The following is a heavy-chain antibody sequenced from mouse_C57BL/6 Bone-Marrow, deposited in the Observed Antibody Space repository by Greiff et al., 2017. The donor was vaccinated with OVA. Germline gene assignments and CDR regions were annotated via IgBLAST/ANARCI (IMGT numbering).Heavy chain of an antibody. J-gene: IGHJ2*01. D-gene: IGHD1-1*01. CDR2: IYPGSGST. CDR3: ARGPTTVVACDY. Sequence: QVQLQQPGAELVKPGASVKMSCKASGYTFTSYWITWVKQRPGQGLEWIGDIYPGSGSTNYNEKFKSKATLTVDTSSSTAYMQLSSLTSEDSAVYYCARGPTTVVACDYWGQGTTLTVSS. V-gene: IGHV1-55*01. CDR1: GYTFTSYW.